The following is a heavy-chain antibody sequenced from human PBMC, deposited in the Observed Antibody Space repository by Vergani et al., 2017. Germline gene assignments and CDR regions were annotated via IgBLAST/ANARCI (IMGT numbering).Heavy chain of an antibody. Sequence: VQLLESGGGLVQPGGSLRLSCAASGFTFSSYGMHWVRQAPGKGLEWVAFIRYDGSNKYYADSVKGRFTISRDNSKNTLYLQMNSLRAEDTAVYYCAKDRGSGWIYYYYGMDVWGQGTTVTVSS. CDR3: AKDRGSGWIYYYYGMDV. J-gene: IGHJ6*02. V-gene: IGHV3-30*02. CDR1: GFTFSSYG. CDR2: IRYDGSNK. D-gene: IGHD6-19*01.